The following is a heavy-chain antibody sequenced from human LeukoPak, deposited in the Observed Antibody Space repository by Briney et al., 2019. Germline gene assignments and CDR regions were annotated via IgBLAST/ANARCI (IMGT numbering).Heavy chain of an antibody. CDR2: INPNSGGT. Sequence: ASVKVSCKAYGYTFTDYYMHWVRQAPGQGLEWMGWINPNSGGTNYAQKFQGRVTMTRDTSISTAYMELSRLRSDDTAVYYCAREGPIVGATHLVDYWGQGTLVTVSS. D-gene: IGHD1-26*01. CDR3: AREGPIVGATHLVDY. CDR1: GYTFTDYY. V-gene: IGHV1-2*02. J-gene: IGHJ4*02.